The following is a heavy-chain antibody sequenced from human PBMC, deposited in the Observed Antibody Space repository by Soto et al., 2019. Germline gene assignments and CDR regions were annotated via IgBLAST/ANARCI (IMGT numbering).Heavy chain of an antibody. CDR3: ARDFFDSSDYTTNWFDP. D-gene: IGHD3-22*01. J-gene: IGHJ5*02. CDR1: GGSISSSSYY. CDR2: IYHTGNA. Sequence: SETLSITCTVSGGSISSSSYYWGWIRQPTGKGLEWIGSIYHTGNAYYNPSLKSRVTISVDTSKNQFSLKLTSVTAADAALYYCARDFFDSSDYTTNWFDPWGQGTLVTVS. V-gene: IGHV4-39*01.